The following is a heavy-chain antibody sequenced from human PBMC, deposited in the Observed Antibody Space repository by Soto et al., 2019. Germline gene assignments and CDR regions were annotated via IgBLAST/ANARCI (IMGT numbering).Heavy chain of an antibody. Sequence: EVQLVESGGGLVQPGGSLRLSCAASGFTVSSNYMSWVRQAPGKGLGLVSILYSGGNTNYADSVKGRFTISRHNSKNTLYLQMNSLRADDTAVYYCARFDPRFGLDCGGQGTLVTVSS. J-gene: IGHJ4*02. CDR3: ARFDPRFGLDC. D-gene: IGHD3-16*01. CDR2: LYSGGNT. V-gene: IGHV3-53*04. CDR1: GFTVSSNY.